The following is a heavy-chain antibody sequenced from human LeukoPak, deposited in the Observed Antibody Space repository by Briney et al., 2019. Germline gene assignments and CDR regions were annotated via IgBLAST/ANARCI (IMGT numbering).Heavy chain of an antibody. CDR1: GFSFSDYA. CDR2: ISYDGSNK. D-gene: IGHD1-1*01. J-gene: IGHJ4*02. CDR3: ANLEEQLEDFDY. V-gene: IGHV3-30-3*01. Sequence: GGSLRLSCAASGFSFSDYAVHWVRQAPGKGLEWVAIISYDGSNKLYTDSVKGRFTISRDNSKNTLYLQMNSLRAEDTAVYYCANLEEQLEDFDYWGQGTLVTVSS.